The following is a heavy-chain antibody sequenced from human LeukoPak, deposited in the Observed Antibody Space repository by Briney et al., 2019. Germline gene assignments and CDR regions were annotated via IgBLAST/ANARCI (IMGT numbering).Heavy chain of an antibody. Sequence: PSETLSLTCTVSGYSISSGYYWGWIRQPPGKGLEWIGSIYHSGSTYYNPSLKSRVTISVDTSKNQFSLKLSSVTAADTAVYYCARGQYSSSSFDYWGQGTLVTVSS. V-gene: IGHV4-38-2*02. CDR3: ARGQYSSSSFDY. CDR1: GYSISSGYY. CDR2: IYHSGST. J-gene: IGHJ4*02. D-gene: IGHD6-6*01.